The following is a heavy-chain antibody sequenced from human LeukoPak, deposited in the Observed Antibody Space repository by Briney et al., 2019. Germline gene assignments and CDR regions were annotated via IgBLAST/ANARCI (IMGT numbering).Heavy chain of an antibody. CDR3: ARDIVVVPAAIGPGWYFDL. CDR2: IYYSGST. CDR1: GGSISSYY. V-gene: IGHV4-59*01. J-gene: IGHJ2*01. D-gene: IGHD2-2*02. Sequence: SETLSLTCTVSGGSISSYYWSWIRQPPGKGLEWIGYIYYSGSTNYNPFLKSRVTISVDTSKNQFSLKLSSVTAADTAVYYCARDIVVVPAAIGPGWYFDLRGRGTLVTVSS.